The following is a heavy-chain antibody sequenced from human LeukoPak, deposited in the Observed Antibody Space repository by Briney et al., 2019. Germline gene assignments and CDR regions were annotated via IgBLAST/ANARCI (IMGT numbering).Heavy chain of an antibody. CDR3: AVGGNHGMDV. V-gene: IGHV4-59*12. CDR1: GGSISSYY. CDR2: IYYSGST. D-gene: IGHD4-23*01. J-gene: IGHJ6*02. Sequence: SETLSLTCTVSGGSISSYYWSWIRQPPGKGLEWIGYIYYSGSTNYNPSLKSRVTISVDTSKNQFSLKLSSVTAADTAVYYCAVGGNHGMDVWGQGTTVTVSS.